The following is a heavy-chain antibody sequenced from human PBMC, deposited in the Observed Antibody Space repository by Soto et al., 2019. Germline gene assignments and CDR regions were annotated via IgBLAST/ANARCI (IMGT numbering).Heavy chain of an antibody. D-gene: IGHD3-3*02. CDR3: VAFAR. Sequence: GASVKVSCKASGYTFTTYDINWVRQATGQGLEWMGWMKPSSGDTGYGQKFQGRVALTRDTSTSTAYMELSGLKSEDTAVYYCVAFARWGQGTLVTVSS. V-gene: IGHV1-8*01. CDR1: GYTFTTYD. J-gene: IGHJ4*02. CDR2: MKPSSGDT.